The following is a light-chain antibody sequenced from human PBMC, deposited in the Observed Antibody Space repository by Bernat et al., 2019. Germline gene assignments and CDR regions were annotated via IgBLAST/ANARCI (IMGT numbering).Light chain of an antibody. J-gene: IGLJ1*01. CDR2: QDS. CDR3: QAWDSSTAV. Sequence: SYELTQQPSVSVSPGQTASITCTGDKLGDKYASWYQQKPGQSPVLVIYQDSKRPSGIPERFSGSNSGNTATLTISGTQATDEADYYCQAWDSSTAVFGTGTKVTVL. CDR1: KLGDKY. V-gene: IGLV3-1*01.